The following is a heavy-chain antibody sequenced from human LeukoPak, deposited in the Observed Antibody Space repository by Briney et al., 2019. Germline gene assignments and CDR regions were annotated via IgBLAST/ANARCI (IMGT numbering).Heavy chain of an antibody. J-gene: IGHJ6*02. D-gene: IGHD2-2*01. CDR2: ISYDGSNK. CDR1: GFTFSSYG. Sequence: QPGGSLRLSRAASGFTFSSYGMHWVRQAPGKGLEWVAVISYDGSNKYYADSVKGRFTISRDNSKNTLYLQMNSLRAEDTAVYYCAKDAGYCSSTSCAYYYYYGMDVWGQGTTVTVSS. CDR3: AKDAGYCSSTSCAYYYYYGMDV. V-gene: IGHV3-30*18.